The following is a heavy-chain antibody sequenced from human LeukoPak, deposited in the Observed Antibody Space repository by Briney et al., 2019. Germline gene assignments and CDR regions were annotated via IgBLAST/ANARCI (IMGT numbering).Heavy chain of an antibody. Sequence: SVKVSCKASGYTFTSYGITWVRQAPGQGLEWMGRIIPILGIANYAQKFQGRVTITADKSTSTAYMELSSLRSEDTAVYYCARDVWMGEMATIHHYYYGMDVWGQGTTVTVSS. D-gene: IGHD5-24*01. CDR3: ARDVWMGEMATIHHYYYGMDV. J-gene: IGHJ6*02. V-gene: IGHV1-69*04. CDR1: GYTFTSYG. CDR2: IIPILGIA.